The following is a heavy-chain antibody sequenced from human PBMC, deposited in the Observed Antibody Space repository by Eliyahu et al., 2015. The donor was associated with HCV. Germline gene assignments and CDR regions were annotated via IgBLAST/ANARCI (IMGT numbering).Heavy chain of an antibody. CDR3: AKGRYSYGADAFDI. CDR2: ISGSGGST. J-gene: IGHJ3*02. D-gene: IGHD5-18*01. CDR1: GFPFXSYA. Sequence: EVQLLESGGGLVQPGGSLXXXCAASGFPFXSYAMCWVRXXPGKGLEWVSDISGSGGSTNYAGSVKGRSTISRDNSKNTLYVQMNSLTAEDTALYYCAKGRYSYGADAFDIWGRGTMVTVSS. V-gene: IGHV3-23*01.